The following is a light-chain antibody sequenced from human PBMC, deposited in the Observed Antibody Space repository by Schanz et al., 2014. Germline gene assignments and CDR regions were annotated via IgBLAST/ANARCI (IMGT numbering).Light chain of an antibody. CDR1: SSDVGGYNY. CDR3: CSYAGSYTRV. Sequence: QSALTQPRSVSGSPGQSVTISCTGTSSDVGGYNYVSWYQQHPGKAPKLMIYDVSKRPSGVPDRFSGSKSGNTASLTISGLQAEDEADYYCCSYAGSYTRVFGGGTKLTV. CDR2: DVS. J-gene: IGLJ3*02. V-gene: IGLV2-11*01.